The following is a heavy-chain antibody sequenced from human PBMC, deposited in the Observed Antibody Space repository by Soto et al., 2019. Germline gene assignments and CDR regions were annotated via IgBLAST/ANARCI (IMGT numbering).Heavy chain of an antibody. V-gene: IGHV2-70*01. CDR2: IDWDDDK. J-gene: IGHJ6*02. Sequence: SGHTLVTPTQTLTLTCTFSGFSRSTSGMCVTSIREPPGKALEWLALIDWDDDKYYSTSLKTRLTISKDTSKNQVVLTMTNMDPVDTATYYCARNTYYYDSSGYYSVEMDVWGQGTTVTVSS. CDR1: GFSRSTSGMC. D-gene: IGHD3-22*01. CDR3: ARNTYYYDSSGYYSVEMDV.